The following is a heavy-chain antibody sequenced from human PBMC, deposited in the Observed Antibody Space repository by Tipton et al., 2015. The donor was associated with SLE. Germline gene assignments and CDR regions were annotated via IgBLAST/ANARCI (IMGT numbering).Heavy chain of an antibody. CDR3: ARGGVGTGTYFDY. V-gene: IGHV4-59*11. CDR1: GGATTSHY. J-gene: IGHJ4*03. D-gene: IGHD3-16*01. CDR2: GYYNGVA. Sequence: GLVKPSETLSLTCTVSGGATTSHYWSWIRQSPEKGLEWIGFGYYNGVARYNPSLKSRVTISVDTSRNQFSLKLNSVTAADTAVYYCARGGVGTGTYFDYWGQGTMVTVSS.